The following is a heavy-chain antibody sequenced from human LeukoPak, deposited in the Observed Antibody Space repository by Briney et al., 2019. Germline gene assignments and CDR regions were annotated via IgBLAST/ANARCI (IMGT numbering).Heavy chain of an antibody. J-gene: IGHJ4*02. CDR3: ARHTSMAHFDY. CDR2: IYYSGST. D-gene: IGHD5-24*01. CDR1: GGSFSGYY. V-gene: IGHV4-59*08. Sequence: SETLSLTCAVYGGSFSGYYWSWIRQPPEKGLEWIGYIYYSGSTNYNPSLKSRVTILVDTSKNQFSLKLSSVTAADTAVYYCARHTSMAHFDYWGQGTLVTVSS.